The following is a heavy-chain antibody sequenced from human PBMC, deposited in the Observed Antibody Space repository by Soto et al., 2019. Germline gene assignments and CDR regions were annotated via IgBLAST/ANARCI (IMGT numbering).Heavy chain of an antibody. CDR1: GYTFTSYA. J-gene: IGHJ6*02. V-gene: IGHV1-3*01. Sequence: QVQLVQSGAEVKKPGASVKVSCKASGYTFTSYAMHWVRQAPGQRLEWMGWINAGNGNTKYSQKFQGRVTITRDTSASTAYMELRSLRSEETAVYYCARVTARRSEEGVCYYGMDVWGQGTTVTFSS. CDR2: INAGNGNT. CDR3: ARVTARRSEEGVCYYGMDV. D-gene: IGHD3-10*01.